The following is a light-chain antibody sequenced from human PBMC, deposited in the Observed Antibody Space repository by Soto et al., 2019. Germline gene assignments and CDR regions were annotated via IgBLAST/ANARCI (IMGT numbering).Light chain of an antibody. J-gene: IGKJ4*01. CDR2: GAS. CDR3: QQYKDWPPLT. Sequence: EILMTQSPLTLSVSPGEGATLSCRASQNINSNLAWYQQRPGQAPRVLIYGASSRASGIPDRFSGSGSGTDFTQTINRLEPDDFAVYYCQQYKDWPPLTFGGGTRVESK. V-gene: IGKV3D-15*01. CDR1: QNINSN.